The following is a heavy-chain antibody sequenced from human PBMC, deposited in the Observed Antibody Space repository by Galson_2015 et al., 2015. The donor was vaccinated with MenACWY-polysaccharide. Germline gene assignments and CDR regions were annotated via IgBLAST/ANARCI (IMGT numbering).Heavy chain of an antibody. CDR2: ISGSGGRT. J-gene: IGHJ4*02. CDR1: GFTFNNYA. CDR3: AKDSNDFWSGYRSFDN. Sequence: SLRLSCAASGFTFNNYAMSWVRQAPGKGLEWVAVISGSGGRTYYADSVKGRFTISRDNSKNTLYLQMNSLRVEDTAVYYCAKDSNDFWSGYRSFDNWGQGTLVTVSS. V-gene: IGHV3-23*01. D-gene: IGHD3-3*01.